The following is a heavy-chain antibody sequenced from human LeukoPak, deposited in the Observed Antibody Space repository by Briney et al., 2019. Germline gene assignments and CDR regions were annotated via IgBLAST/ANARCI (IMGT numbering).Heavy chain of an antibody. CDR1: GFIFNNYG. CDR2: ISYDGRNK. Sequence: GGSLRLSCAASGFIFNNYGMHWVRQAPGKGLEWVAVISYDGRNKFYANSVKGRFTISRDDSKNTLYVQMNSLRPEDTAVYYCAKDGGRYSGSLDSWGQGTLITVSS. CDR3: AKDGGRYSGSLDS. V-gene: IGHV3-30*18. D-gene: IGHD1-26*01. J-gene: IGHJ4*02.